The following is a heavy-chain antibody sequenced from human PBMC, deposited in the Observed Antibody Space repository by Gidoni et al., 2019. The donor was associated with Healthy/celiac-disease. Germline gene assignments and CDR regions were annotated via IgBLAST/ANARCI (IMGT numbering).Heavy chain of an antibody. CDR1: GFTFSSYG. J-gene: IGHJ4*02. CDR2: ISYDGSNK. D-gene: IGHD6-19*01. CDR3: AKVEVVAGHFDY. Sequence: QVQLVESGGGVVQPGRSLRLSCAASGFTFSSYGMHWVRQAPGKGLEWLAVISYDGSNKYYADSVKGRFTISRDNSKNTLYLQMNSLRAEDTAVYYCAKVEVVAGHFDYWGQGTLVTVSS. V-gene: IGHV3-30*18.